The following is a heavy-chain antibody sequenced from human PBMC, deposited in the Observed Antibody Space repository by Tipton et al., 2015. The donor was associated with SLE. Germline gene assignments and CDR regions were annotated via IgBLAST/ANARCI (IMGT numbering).Heavy chain of an antibody. D-gene: IGHD1-7*01. V-gene: IGHV3-9*01. CDR3: AKERITGTTMYYYGMDV. CDR2: ISWGSSKI. CDR1: GFTFDDYT. Sequence: SLRLSCVASGFTFDDYTMHWVRQSPGRGLEWVSSISWGSSKIDYADSVKGRFTISRDNAKNSLFLQMNSLRSEDTALYYCAKERITGTTMYYYGMDVWGQGTTVTVSS. J-gene: IGHJ6*02.